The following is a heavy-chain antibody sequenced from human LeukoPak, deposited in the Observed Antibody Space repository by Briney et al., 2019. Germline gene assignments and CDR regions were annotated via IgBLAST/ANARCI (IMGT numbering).Heavy chain of an antibody. CDR2: IYYSGST. D-gene: IGHD2-2*01. J-gene: IGHJ5*02. Sequence: SETLSLTCTLSGGSISSYYWSWIRQPPGKGLEWIGYIYYSGSTNYNPSLKSRVTISVDTSKNQFSLKLSSVTAADTAVYYCARVQYQLLQPENWFDPWGQGTLVTVSS. CDR1: GGSISSYY. V-gene: IGHV4-59*01. CDR3: ARVQYQLLQPENWFDP.